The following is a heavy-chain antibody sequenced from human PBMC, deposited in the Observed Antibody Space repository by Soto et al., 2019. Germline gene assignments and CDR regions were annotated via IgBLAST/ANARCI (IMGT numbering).Heavy chain of an antibody. CDR3: AKIGDSDTWY. V-gene: IGHV4-61*01. CDR1: GGSVNIGSFY. Sequence: SETLSLTCTVSGGSVNIGSFYWSWIRQPPGKGLEWIGHMYYNGSTNYNPSLRRRVTISSGKSKNQFSLKVNSVTAADTAVYYCAKIGDSDTWY. D-gene: IGHD1-26*01. CDR2: MYYNGST. J-gene: IGHJ2*01.